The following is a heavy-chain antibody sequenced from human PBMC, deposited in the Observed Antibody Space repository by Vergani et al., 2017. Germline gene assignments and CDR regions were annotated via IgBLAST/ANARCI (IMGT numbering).Heavy chain of an antibody. CDR2: IITIFGTA. J-gene: IGHJ2*01. Sequence: QVQLVQSGAEVKKPGSSVKVSCKASGGTFSSYAISWVRQAPGQGLEWMGGIITIFGTANYAQKFQGRVTITVDESTSTAYMELSSLRSEDTAVYYCAIAYCGGDCYSYWYFDLWGRGTLVTVSS. CDR3: AIAYCGGDCYSYWYFDL. D-gene: IGHD2-21*02. CDR1: GGTFSSYA. V-gene: IGHV1-69*12.